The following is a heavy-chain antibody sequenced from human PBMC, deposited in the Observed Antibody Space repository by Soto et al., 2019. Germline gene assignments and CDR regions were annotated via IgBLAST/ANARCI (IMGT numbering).Heavy chain of an antibody. CDR3: AMLVCVEYFMNGVCASYYGMVC. CDR2: TYYRSKWYN. Sequence: SQTLSLTFAISGDSVSSNSAAWNWIRQSPSRGLEWLGRTYYRSKWYNDYAVSVKSRITINPDTSRNQFSLQLNSVTTEDTAVYYCAMLVCVEYFMNGVCASYYGMVCRGQGSTVTGSS. J-gene: IGHJ6*02. CDR1: GDSVSSNSAA. V-gene: IGHV6-1*01. D-gene: IGHD2-8*01.